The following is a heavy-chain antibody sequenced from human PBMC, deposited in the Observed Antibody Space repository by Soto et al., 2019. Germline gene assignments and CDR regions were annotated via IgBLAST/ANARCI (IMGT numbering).Heavy chain of an antibody. Sequence: ASVKVSCKASGYTFTSYNINWVRQAPGQGLEWMGWISVYNGNTNYAQKLQGRVNRTTDTSTGTAYMELRSLGSDDPAVYYCAREAWDYYDSSGYERALDYWGQGTLVTVSS. D-gene: IGHD3-22*01. V-gene: IGHV1-18*01. CDR1: GYTFTSYN. CDR2: ISVYNGNT. J-gene: IGHJ4*02. CDR3: AREAWDYYDSSGYERALDY.